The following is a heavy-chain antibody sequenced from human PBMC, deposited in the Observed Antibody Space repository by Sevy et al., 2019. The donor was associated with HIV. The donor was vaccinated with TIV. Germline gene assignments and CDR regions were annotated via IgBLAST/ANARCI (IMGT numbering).Heavy chain of an antibody. J-gene: IGHJ6*02. Sequence: SETLSLTCTVSGGSVSSGSYYWSWIRQPPGKGLEWIGYIYYSGSTNYNPSLKSRVTISVDTSKNQFSLKLSSVTAADTAVYYCARGLYDFWSGYLIYYYYYGMDVWGQGTTVTVSS. CDR2: IYYSGST. V-gene: IGHV4-61*01. CDR1: GGSVSSGSYY. D-gene: IGHD3-3*01. CDR3: ARGLYDFWSGYLIYYYYYGMDV.